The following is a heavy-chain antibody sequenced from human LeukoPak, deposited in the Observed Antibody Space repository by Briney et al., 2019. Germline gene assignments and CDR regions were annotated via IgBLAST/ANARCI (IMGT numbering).Heavy chain of an antibody. CDR1: GYTFTGYY. D-gene: IGHD5-18*01. Sequence: ASVKVSCKASGYTFTGYYMHWVRQAPGQGLEWMGWINPNSGGTNYAQKFQGRVTMTRDTSISTAYMELSRLRSDDTAVYYCARGQGEIQLWSVLYGMDVWGQGTTVTVSS. CDR3: ARGQGEIQLWSVLYGMDV. J-gene: IGHJ6*02. V-gene: IGHV1-2*02. CDR2: INPNSGGT.